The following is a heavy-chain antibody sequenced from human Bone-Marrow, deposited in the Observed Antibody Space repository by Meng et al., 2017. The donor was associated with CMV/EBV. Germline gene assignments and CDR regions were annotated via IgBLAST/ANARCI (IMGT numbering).Heavy chain of an antibody. J-gene: IGHJ4*02. CDR2: IIPILGLS. CDR3: VTYQYDSGWTEDS. D-gene: IGHD3-16*01. CDR1: GGTFGSNA. V-gene: IGHV1-69*10. Sequence: SVKVSCKASGGTFGSNALSWVRQAPGQGLEWMGGIIPILGLSTYAQRFQGRVTITADKSTGTGYMEVPSLRFDDTAVYYCVTYQYDSGWTEDSWGQGKLVTVYS.